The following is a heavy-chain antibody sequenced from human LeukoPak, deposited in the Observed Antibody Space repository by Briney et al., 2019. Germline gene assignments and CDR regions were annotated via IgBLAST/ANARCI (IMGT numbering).Heavy chain of an antibody. V-gene: IGHV4-4*07. D-gene: IGHD5-24*01. J-gene: IGHJ6*03. CDR3: ARVQDGYHSRDGGYYYMDV. CDR2: IYTSGST. CDR1: GGSISSYY. Sequence: SETLSLTCTVSGGSISSYYWSWIRQPAGKGLEWIGRIYTSGSTNYNPSLKSRVTMSVDTSKNQFSLKLSSVTAADTAVYYCARVQDGYHSRDGGYYYMDVWGKGTTVTVSS.